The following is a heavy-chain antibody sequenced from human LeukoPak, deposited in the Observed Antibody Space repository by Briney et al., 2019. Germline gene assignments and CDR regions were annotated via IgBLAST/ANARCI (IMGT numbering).Heavy chain of an antibody. Sequence: ASVKVSCKASGYTFTSYGISWVRQAPGQGLEWMGWISAYNGNTNYAQKLKGRFTMTTDTSTSTAYMELRSLRSDDTAVYYCARDTYYDILTGYRGSIDYWGQGTLVTVSS. J-gene: IGHJ4*02. CDR2: ISAYNGNT. V-gene: IGHV1-18*01. CDR3: ARDTYYDILTGYRGSIDY. D-gene: IGHD3-9*01. CDR1: GYTFTSYG.